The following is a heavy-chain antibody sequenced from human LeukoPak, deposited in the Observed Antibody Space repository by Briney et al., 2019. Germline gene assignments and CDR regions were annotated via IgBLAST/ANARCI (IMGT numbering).Heavy chain of an antibody. V-gene: IGHV4-31*03. D-gene: IGHD6-13*01. CDR2: IYYSGST. CDR3: ARGYSSSWYYY. CDR1: GGSISSGGYY. J-gene: IGHJ4*02. Sequence: SETLSLTCTVSGGSISSGGYYWSWIRQHPGKGLEWIGYIYYSGSTCYNPSLKSRVTISVDTSKNQFSLKLSSVTAADTAVYYCARGYSSSWYYYWGQGTLVTVSS.